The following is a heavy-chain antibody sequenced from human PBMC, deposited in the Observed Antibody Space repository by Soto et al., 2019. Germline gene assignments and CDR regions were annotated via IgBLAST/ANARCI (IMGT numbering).Heavy chain of an antibody. J-gene: IGHJ4*02. CDR1: GGSISNYY. V-gene: IGHV4-59*08. Sequence: PSETLSLTCTVSGGSISNYYWSWIRQPPGKGPEWIGYVYHSGTTNYNPSLESRVTISVDRSKNQFSLKLSSVTAADTAVYYCARHFSVDYFDYWGQGALVTVS. CDR2: VYHSGTT. CDR3: ARHFSVDYFDY.